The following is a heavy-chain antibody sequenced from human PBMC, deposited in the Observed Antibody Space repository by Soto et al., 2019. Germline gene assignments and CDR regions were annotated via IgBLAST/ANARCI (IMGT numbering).Heavy chain of an antibody. Sequence: SETLSLTCTVSGGSISSYYWSWIRQPPGKGLEWIGYIYYSGSTNYNPSLKSRVTISVDTSKNQFSLKLSSVTAADTAVYYCAREAWDYGDFVGYDYWGQGTLVTVSS. CDR2: IYYSGST. V-gene: IGHV4-59*01. J-gene: IGHJ4*02. CDR3: AREAWDYGDFVGYDY. D-gene: IGHD4-17*01. CDR1: GGSISSYY.